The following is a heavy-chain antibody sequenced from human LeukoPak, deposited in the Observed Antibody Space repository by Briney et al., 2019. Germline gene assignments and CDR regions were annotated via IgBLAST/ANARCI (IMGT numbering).Heavy chain of an antibody. CDR3: AKSMGYYDAFDI. V-gene: IGHV3-30*02. CDR1: GFTFSSYA. D-gene: IGHD2-15*01. Sequence: GGSLRLSCTAPGFTFSSYAIHWIRQAPGKGLEWVALVWHDGSNRYYADSVKGRFTISRDNSKNTLYLQMNSLRAEDTAVYYCAKSMGYYDAFDIWGQGTMVTVSS. J-gene: IGHJ3*02. CDR2: VWHDGSNR.